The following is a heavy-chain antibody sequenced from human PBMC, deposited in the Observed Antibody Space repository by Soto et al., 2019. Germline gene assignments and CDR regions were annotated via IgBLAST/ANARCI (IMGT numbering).Heavy chain of an antibody. CDR3: ARGTITGRFDA. Sequence: QLQMQESSSGLVKPSETLSLNCSVSGGSISSTVHYWAWIRQPPGKGLEWIGFSFFTGRAYYNPSLESRVTISVDTSKNEFSLSLLSVIATDSAVYFCARGTITGRFDAWGQGTVVTVSA. D-gene: IGHD1-20*01. CDR2: SFFTGRA. V-gene: IGHV4-39*01. J-gene: IGHJ4*02. CDR1: GGSISSTVHY.